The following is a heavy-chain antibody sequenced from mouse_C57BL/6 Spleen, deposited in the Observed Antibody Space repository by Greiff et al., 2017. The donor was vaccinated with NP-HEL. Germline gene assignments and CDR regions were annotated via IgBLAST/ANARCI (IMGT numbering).Heavy chain of an antibody. CDR2: IYPGDGDT. Sequence: VQLQQSGAELVKPGASVKISCKASGYAFSSYWMNWVKQRPGKGLEWIGQIYPGDGDTNYNGKFKGKATLTADKSSSTAYMQLSSLTSEDSAVYFCARFGDYDGPYWYFDVWGTGTTVTVSS. D-gene: IGHD2-4*01. CDR3: ARFGDYDGPYWYFDV. J-gene: IGHJ1*03. CDR1: GYAFSSYW. V-gene: IGHV1-80*01.